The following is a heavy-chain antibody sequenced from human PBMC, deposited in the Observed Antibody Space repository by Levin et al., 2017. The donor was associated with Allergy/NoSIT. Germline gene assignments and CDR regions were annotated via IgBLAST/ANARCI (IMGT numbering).Heavy chain of an antibody. Sequence: GGSLRLSCAASGFTFSSYWMSWVRQAPGKGLEWVANIKQDGSEKYYVDSVKGRFTISRDNAKNSLYLQMNSLRAEDTAVYYCARDEFQHYNWFDPWGQGTLVTVSS. CDR1: GFTFSSYW. J-gene: IGHJ5*02. CDR3: ARDEFQHYNWFDP. CDR2: IKQDGSEK. D-gene: IGHD2-21*01. V-gene: IGHV3-7*01.